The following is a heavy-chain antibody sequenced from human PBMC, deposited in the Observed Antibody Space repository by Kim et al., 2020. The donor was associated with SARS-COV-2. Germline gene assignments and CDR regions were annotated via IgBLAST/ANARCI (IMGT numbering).Heavy chain of an antibody. Sequence: GGSLRLSCAASGFTFSSYDMHWVRQATGKGLEWVSAIGTAGDTYYPGSVKGRFTISRENAKNSLYLQMNSLRAGDTAVYYCARVISPGSYNWYFDLWGRGPLVTVSS. V-gene: IGHV3-13*04. CDR3: ARVISPGSYNWYFDL. J-gene: IGHJ2*01. CDR1: GFTFSSYD. D-gene: IGHD3-10*01. CDR2: IGTAGDT.